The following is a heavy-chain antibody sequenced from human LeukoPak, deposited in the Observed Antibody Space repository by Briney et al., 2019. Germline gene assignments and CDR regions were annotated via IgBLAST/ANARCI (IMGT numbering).Heavy chain of an antibody. Sequence: EASVKVSCKASGYTFTSYGISWVRQAPGQGLEWMGWISAYNGNTNYAQKLQGRVTMTTDTSTSTAYMELRSLRSDDTAVYCRARENSGYEAFDYWGQGTLVTVSS. D-gene: IGHD5-12*01. CDR3: ARENSGYEAFDY. CDR1: GYTFTSYG. V-gene: IGHV1-18*01. CDR2: ISAYNGNT. J-gene: IGHJ4*02.